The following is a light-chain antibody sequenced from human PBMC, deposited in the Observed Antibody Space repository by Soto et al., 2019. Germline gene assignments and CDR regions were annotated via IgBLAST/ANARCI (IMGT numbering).Light chain of an antibody. CDR1: QSVSGW. Sequence: DIQITQSPSTLSSSVGDTVTVTCRASQSVSGWLAWYQQKPGAAPKLLIYDASALQRGVPSRFSGSGSGTKFTLTIASLQPDDFATYYCQQYENFSGTFGQGTKVDIK. J-gene: IGKJ1*01. CDR3: QQYENFSGT. CDR2: DAS. V-gene: IGKV1-5*01.